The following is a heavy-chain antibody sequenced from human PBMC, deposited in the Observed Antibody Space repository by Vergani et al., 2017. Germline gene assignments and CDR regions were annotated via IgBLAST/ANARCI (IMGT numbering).Heavy chain of an antibody. CDR1: GYSFINYG. J-gene: IGHJ4*02. CDR3: ARGQWLPTLSFDY. D-gene: IGHD6-19*01. V-gene: IGHV1-18*01. CDR2: VSPYNGNT. Sequence: QSQLVQSGDEVKKPGASVKVSCKTSGYSFINYGISWVRQAPGQGLEWLGWVSPYNGNTNYAQKFQGRVTMTRDTSISTAYMELSRLRSDDTAVYYCARGQWLPTLSFDYWGQGTLVTVSS.